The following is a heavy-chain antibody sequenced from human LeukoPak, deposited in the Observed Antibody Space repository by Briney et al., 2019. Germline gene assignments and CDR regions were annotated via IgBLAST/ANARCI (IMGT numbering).Heavy chain of an antibody. CDR2: ISTYNGNT. Sequence: RASVKVSCKASGYTFNIYGIIWVRQAPGQGLEWVGWISTYNGNTNYAPNIRDRVTMTTDTSTSPAYMEMRSLRSDDTAVYYCARGPLILQWGFGELLILRLDYWGQGTLVTVSS. V-gene: IGHV1-18*01. CDR1: GYTFNIYG. CDR3: ARGPLILQWGFGELLILRLDY. D-gene: IGHD3-10*01. J-gene: IGHJ4*02.